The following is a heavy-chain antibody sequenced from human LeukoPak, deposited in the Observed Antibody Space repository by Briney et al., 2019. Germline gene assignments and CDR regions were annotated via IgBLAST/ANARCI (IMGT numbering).Heavy chain of an antibody. D-gene: IGHD4-17*01. CDR1: GVSFNNYY. Sequence: SETLSLTCAVSGVSFNNYYWSWVRQTPGKGLEWIGEINHSGYTNDSPSLKSRVTPSIDTSRKQFSLNLRSVTVADTGIYYCTRMTTGHDYWGQGTLVTVSS. CDR3: TRMTTGHDY. V-gene: IGHV4-34*01. J-gene: IGHJ4*02. CDR2: INHSGYT.